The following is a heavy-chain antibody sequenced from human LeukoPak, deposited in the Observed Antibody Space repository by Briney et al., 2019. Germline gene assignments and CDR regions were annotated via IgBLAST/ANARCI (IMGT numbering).Heavy chain of an antibody. J-gene: IGHJ6*03. Sequence: PGGSLRLSCAASGFIFSSYGMHWVRQAPGKGLEYVSAISSNGGSTYYANSVKGRFTISRDNSKNTLYLQMGSLRPEDMTVYYCARPPPSGYVLYSSYFWDVGAKGPGVTVSS. CDR1: GFIFSSYG. V-gene: IGHV3-64*01. CDR2: ISSNGGST. CDR3: ARPPPSGYVLYSSYFWDV. D-gene: IGHD5-12*01.